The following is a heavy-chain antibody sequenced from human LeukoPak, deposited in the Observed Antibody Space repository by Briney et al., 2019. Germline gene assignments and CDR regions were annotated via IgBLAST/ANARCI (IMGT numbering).Heavy chain of an antibody. CDR2: IYTSGST. CDR3: ARALYQPATSYYYYYYMDV. D-gene: IGHD2-2*01. CDR1: GGSISSGSYY. J-gene: IGHJ6*03. Sequence: PSQTLSLTCTVSGGSISSGSYYWSWIRQPAGKGPEWIGRIYTSGSTNYNPSLKSRVTISVDTSKNQFSLKLSSVTAADTAVYYCARALYQPATSYYYYYYMDVWGKGTTVTVSS. V-gene: IGHV4-61*02.